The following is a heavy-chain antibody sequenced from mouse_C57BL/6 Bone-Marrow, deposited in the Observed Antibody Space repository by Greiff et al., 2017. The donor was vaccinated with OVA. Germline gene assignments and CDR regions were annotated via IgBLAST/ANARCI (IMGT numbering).Heavy chain of an antibody. CDR3: ASVRSYPYWYFDV. V-gene: IGHV2-9-1*01. J-gene: IGHJ1*03. Sequence: VKLMESGPGLVAPSQSLSITCTVSGFSLTSYAISWVRQPPGKGLEWLGVIWTGGGTNYNSALKSRLSISKDNSKSQVFLKMNSLQTDDTARYYCASVRSYPYWYFDVWGTGTTVTVSS. CDR2: IWTGGGT. D-gene: IGHD1-1*01. CDR1: GFSLTSYA.